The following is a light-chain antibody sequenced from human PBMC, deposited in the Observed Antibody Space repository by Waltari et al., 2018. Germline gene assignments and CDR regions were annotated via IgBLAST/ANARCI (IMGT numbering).Light chain of an antibody. J-gene: IGKJ5*01. Sequence: EIVMTQSPATLSVSPGERATLSCRASQSVSSYIAWYQQKPGQAPRLLIYGASTRATGIPARFSGSGSGTEFTLTISSLQSEDFAVYYCQQYNNWPLTFGQGTRLEIK. CDR3: QQYNNWPLT. V-gene: IGKV3-15*01. CDR1: QSVSSY. CDR2: GAS.